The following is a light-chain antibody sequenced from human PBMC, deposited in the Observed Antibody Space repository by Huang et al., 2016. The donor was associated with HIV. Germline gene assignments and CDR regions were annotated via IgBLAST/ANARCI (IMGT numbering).Light chain of an antibody. CDR2: GAS. CDR3: QQYNNWPPGT. J-gene: IGKJ1*01. Sequence: EIVMTQSPATLSVSPGERATLSCRASQSVSSNLPWYQQKPGQAPRLLIYGASTRATGIPARFSGSGSGTEFTITISSLQSEDFAVYYCQQYNNWPPGTFGQGTMVEIK. V-gene: IGKV3-15*01. CDR1: QSVSSN.